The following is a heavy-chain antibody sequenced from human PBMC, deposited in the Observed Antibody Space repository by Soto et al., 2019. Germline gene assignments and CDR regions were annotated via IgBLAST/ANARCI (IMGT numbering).Heavy chain of an antibody. CDR1: GDSVSSNSAA. D-gene: IGHD6-6*01. J-gene: IGHJ6*02. CDR2: TYYRSKWYN. V-gene: IGHV6-1*01. Sequence: SQTLSLTCAISGDSVSSNSAAWNWIRQSPSRGLEWLGRTYYRSKWYNDYAVSVKSRITINPDTSKNQFSLQLNSVTPEDTAVYYFARGAGLSGSSIYYYYGMDVWGQGTTVTVSS. CDR3: ARGAGLSGSSIYYYYGMDV.